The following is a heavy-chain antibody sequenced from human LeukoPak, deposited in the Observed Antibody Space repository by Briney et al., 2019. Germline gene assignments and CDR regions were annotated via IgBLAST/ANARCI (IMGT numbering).Heavy chain of an antibody. J-gene: IGHJ3*02. CDR2: IYYSGST. Sequence: SETLSLTCTVSGGSISSYYWSWIRQPPGKGLEWIGYIYYSGSTNYNPSLKSRVTISVDTSKNQFSLKLSSVTAADTAVYYCARGTREGYAFDIWGQGTMVTVSS. D-gene: IGHD1-1*01. CDR1: GGSISSYY. V-gene: IGHV4-59*01. CDR3: ARGTREGYAFDI.